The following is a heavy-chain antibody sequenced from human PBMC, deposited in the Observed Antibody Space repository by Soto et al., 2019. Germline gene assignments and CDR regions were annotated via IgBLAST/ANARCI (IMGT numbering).Heavy chain of an antibody. Sequence: LRLSCAASGFTFSSYAMSWVRQAPGKGLEWVSAISGSGGSTYYADSVKGRFTISRDNSKNTLCLQMNSLRAEDTAVYYCAKEVRFLEWLWSFSNWFDPWGQGTLVTVSS. D-gene: IGHD3-3*01. CDR1: GFTFSSYA. J-gene: IGHJ5*02. CDR2: ISGSGGST. CDR3: AKEVRFLEWLWSFSNWFDP. V-gene: IGHV3-23*01.